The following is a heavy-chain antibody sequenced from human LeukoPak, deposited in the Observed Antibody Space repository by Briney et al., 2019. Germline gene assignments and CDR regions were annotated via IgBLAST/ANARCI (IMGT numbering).Heavy chain of an antibody. Sequence: PGGFLRLACAASGFTSNYMSWVRQAPGKGLEGLSLIYTDGTTTFYADSVKGRFTLSRDNSKNTFYLHMNGLRPEDTAVYYCASDGYNYFEFWGQGTLVIVSS. CDR3: ASDGYNYFEF. CDR1: GFTSNY. CDR2: IYTDGTT. J-gene: IGHJ4*02. D-gene: IGHD5-24*01. V-gene: IGHV3-53*01.